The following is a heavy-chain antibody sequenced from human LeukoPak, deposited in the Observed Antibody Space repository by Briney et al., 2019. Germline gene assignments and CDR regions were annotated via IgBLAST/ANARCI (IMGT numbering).Heavy chain of an antibody. CDR1: GFTFSSYA. V-gene: IGHV3-64*01. D-gene: IGHD3-10*01. CDR3: ARDRELWFGELGGDAFDI. CDR2: ISSNGGST. J-gene: IGHJ3*02. Sequence: GGSLRLSCAASGFTFSSYAMSWVRQAPGKGLEYVSAISSNGGSTYYANSVKGRFTISRDNSKNTLYLQMGSLRAEDMAVYYCARDRELWFGELGGDAFDIWGQGTMVTVSS.